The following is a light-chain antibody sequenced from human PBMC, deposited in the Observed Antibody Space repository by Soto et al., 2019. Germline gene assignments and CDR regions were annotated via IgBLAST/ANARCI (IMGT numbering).Light chain of an antibody. J-gene: IGKJ5*01. CDR2: DAS. CDR1: QGISTY. V-gene: IGKV1-39*01. Sequence: DIQMTQSPSSLSASVGDRVTITCRASQGISTYLVWYQQRQGRAPKLLIYDASTLQSGVPSRFSGSGSGTHFTLTISSVQPEDFATYYCQQIYSIPITFGQGTRLEIK. CDR3: QQIYSIPIT.